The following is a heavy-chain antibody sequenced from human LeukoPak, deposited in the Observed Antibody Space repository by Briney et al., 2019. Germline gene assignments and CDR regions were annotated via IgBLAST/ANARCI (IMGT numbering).Heavy chain of an antibody. V-gene: IGHV4-59*01. D-gene: IGHD1-26*01. J-gene: IGHJ4*02. CDR1: AGFTISYY. Sequence: SETLSLICTVAAGFTISYYSIWIRHPPAKEVVWIGYMYYSGSTNYNPPLKSRVTISVDTSKNQFSLKLSSVTAADTAVYYCARGVGATMAPDYWGQGTLVTVSS. CDR2: MYYSGST. CDR3: ARGVGATMAPDY.